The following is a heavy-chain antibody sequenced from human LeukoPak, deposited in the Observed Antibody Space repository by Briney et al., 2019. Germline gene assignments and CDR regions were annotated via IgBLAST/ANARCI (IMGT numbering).Heavy chain of an antibody. Sequence: SETLSLTCTVSGGSISSGSYYWSWIRQPAGKELEWIGRIYTSGSTNYNPSLKSRVTISVDTSKNQFSLKLSSVTAADTAVYYCARLVSGQRFDYWSQGTLVTVSS. V-gene: IGHV4-61*02. CDR3: ARLVSGQRFDY. J-gene: IGHJ4*02. D-gene: IGHD5/OR15-5a*01. CDR1: GGSISSGSYY. CDR2: IYTSGST.